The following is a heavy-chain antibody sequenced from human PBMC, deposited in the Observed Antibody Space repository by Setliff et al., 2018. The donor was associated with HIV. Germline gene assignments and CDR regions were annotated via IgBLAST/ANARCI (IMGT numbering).Heavy chain of an antibody. CDR2: IIPNSAGT. D-gene: IGHD2-8*01. V-gene: IGHV1-2*06. CDR3: ATKVYCTNGVCLDAFDI. CDR1: GYTFTGYF. J-gene: IGHJ3*02. Sequence: ASVKVSCKASGYTFTGYFIHWVRQAPGQGLEWMGRIIPNSAGTNYAQKFQGRVTMTRDTSIGTAYMELSRLRSDDTAVYYCATKVYCTNGVCLDAFDILGQGTMVTVSS.